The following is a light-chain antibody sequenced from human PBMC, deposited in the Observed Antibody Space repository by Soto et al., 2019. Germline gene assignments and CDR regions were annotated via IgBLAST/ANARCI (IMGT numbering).Light chain of an antibody. CDR1: QGISSY. CDR2: GIS. V-gene: IGKV1-27*01. J-gene: IGKJ4*01. CDR3: QKYNTAPPT. Sequence: IQLTQSPSSLSASVGDRVTITCRASQGISSYLAWYQQKPGKVPKLLISGISTLQSGVPSRFSGSGYGTEFTLTISNLQPEDVATYYCQKYNTAPPTFGGGTKVDIK.